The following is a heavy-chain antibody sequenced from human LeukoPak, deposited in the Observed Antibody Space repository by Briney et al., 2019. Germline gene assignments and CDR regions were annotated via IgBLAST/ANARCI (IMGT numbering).Heavy chain of an antibody. J-gene: IGHJ3*02. Sequence: ASVKVSCKASGYTFTSYGISWVRQAPGQGLEWMGWISAYNGNTNYAQKLHGRLTMNTDTSTSTAYMELRSLRSDDTAVYYCARDPAYYYDSSGYLDHDAFDIWGQGTMVTVSS. V-gene: IGHV1-18*01. CDR1: GYTFTSYG. CDR2: ISAYNGNT. CDR3: ARDPAYYYDSSGYLDHDAFDI. D-gene: IGHD3-22*01.